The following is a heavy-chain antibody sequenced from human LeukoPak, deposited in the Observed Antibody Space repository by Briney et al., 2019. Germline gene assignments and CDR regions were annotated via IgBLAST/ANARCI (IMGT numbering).Heavy chain of an antibody. CDR2: IISDGSST. CDR3: ASVLDFWSGYYRYDY. Sequence: GGSLRLSCAASGFTFSSYWMHWVRQAPGKGLVWVSRIISDGSSTSYADSVKGRFTISRDNSKNTLFLQMSGLRAEDTAVYYCASVLDFWSGYYRYDYWGQGTLVTVSS. V-gene: IGHV3-74*01. J-gene: IGHJ4*02. D-gene: IGHD3-3*01. CDR1: GFTFSSYW.